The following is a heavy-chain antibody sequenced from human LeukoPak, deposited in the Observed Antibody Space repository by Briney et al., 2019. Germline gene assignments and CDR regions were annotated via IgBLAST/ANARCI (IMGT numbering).Heavy chain of an antibody. Sequence: SVKVSCKASGGTFSSYAISWVRQAPGQGLEWVGRIIPILGIANYAQKFQGRVTITADKSTSTAYMELSSLRSEDTAVYYCAMPGIAAAGTGNWGQGTLVTVSS. V-gene: IGHV1-69*04. D-gene: IGHD6-13*01. J-gene: IGHJ4*02. CDR1: GGTFSSYA. CDR3: AMPGIAAAGTGN. CDR2: IIPILGIA.